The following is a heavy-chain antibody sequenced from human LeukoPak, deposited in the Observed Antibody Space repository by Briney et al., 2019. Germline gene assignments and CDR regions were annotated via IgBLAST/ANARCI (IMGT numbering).Heavy chain of an antibody. CDR3: AKAHYDFWSGLGGY. V-gene: IGHV3-74*01. D-gene: IGHD3-3*01. CDR2: IKYDGSTS. CDR1: GFTFTTYW. J-gene: IGHJ4*02. Sequence: GGSLRLSCEASGFTFTTYWIHWVRQGPGKGLVWVSRIKYDGSTSNYADSVKGRFTISRDNSKNTLYLQMNSLRAEDTAVYYCAKAHYDFWSGLGGYWGQGTLVTVSS.